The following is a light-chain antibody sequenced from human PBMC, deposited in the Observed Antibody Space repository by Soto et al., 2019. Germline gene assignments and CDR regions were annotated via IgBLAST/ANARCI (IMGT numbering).Light chain of an antibody. V-gene: IGLV1-40*01. J-gene: IGLJ3*02. CDR1: SSNIGAGYD. CDR3: QSYDSSLSGWV. Sequence: QPVLTQPPSVSGAPGQRVTISCTESSSNIGAGYDVHWYRQLPGTAPKLLIYGNSNRPSGVPDRFSGSKSGTSASLAITGLQAEDEADYYCQSYDSSLSGWVFGGGTKLTVL. CDR2: GNS.